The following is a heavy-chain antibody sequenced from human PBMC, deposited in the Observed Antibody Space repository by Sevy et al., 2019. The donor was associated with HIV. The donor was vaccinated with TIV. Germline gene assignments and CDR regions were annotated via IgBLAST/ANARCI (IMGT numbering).Heavy chain of an antibody. CDR3: ARVGVWGSYRLDY. CDR2: IKQDGSEK. D-gene: IGHD3-16*02. V-gene: IGHV3-7*01. Sequence: GGSLRLSCAASGFTFSSYWMSWARQAPGKGLEWVANIKQDGSEKYYVDSVKGRFTISRDNAKNSLYLQMNSLRAEDTAVYYCARVGVWGSYRLDYWGQGTLVTVSS. CDR1: GFTFSSYW. J-gene: IGHJ4*02.